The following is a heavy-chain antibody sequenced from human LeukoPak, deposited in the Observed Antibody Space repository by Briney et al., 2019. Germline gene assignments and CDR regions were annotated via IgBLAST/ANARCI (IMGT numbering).Heavy chain of an antibody. CDR2: IYYSGST. CDR3: ARHLSGYSREFDY. Sequence: PSETLSLTCTVSGRSISLGYYWGWIRQPPGKGLEWIGSIYYSGSTYYNPSLKSRVTISVDTSKNQFSLKLSSVTAADTAVYYCARHLSGYSREFDYWGQGTLVTVSS. D-gene: IGHD3-22*01. J-gene: IGHJ4*02. V-gene: IGHV4-39*01. CDR1: GRSISLGYY.